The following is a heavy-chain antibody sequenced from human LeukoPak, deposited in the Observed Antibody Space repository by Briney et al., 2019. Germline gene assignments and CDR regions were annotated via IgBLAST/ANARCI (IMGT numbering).Heavy chain of an antibody. CDR1: GESLSGYY. CDR2: INHSGST. D-gene: IGHD1-26*01. CDR3: ARSRRLVGVTDYYYYMDV. Sequence: SETLSLTCAVYGESLSGYYWSWIRQPPGKGMEWVGEINHSGSTNYNPSLKSRVTISVDKSKNQFSLKLSSVTAADTAMYYCARSRRLVGVTDYYYYMDVWGKGTTVTVSS. V-gene: IGHV4-34*01. J-gene: IGHJ6*03.